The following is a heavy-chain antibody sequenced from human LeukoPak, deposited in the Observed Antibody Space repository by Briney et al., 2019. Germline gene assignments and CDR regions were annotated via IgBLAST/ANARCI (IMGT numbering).Heavy chain of an antibody. CDR2: IYYSGNT. CDR1: GVSISSSNSY. D-gene: IGHD6-19*01. V-gene: IGHV4-39*07. J-gene: IGHJ4*02. Sequence: SETLSLTCTVSGVSISSSNSYWGWIRQPPGKGLEWIGSIYYSGNTYYDASLKSQVSISIDTSKNQLSLTLTSVTAADTAVYYCARVGSGGAWFDFWVQGTLVSVSS. CDR3: ARVGSGGAWFDF.